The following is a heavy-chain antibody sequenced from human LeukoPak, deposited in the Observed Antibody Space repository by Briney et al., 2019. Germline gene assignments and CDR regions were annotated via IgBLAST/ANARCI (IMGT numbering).Heavy chain of an antibody. CDR1: GYSISSGYY. CDR3: ARDPGTRYFDY. CDR2: IYHSGST. D-gene: IGHD6-13*01. Sequence: PSEALSLTCTVSGYSISSGYYWGWIRQPPGKGLEWIGSIYHSGSTYYNPSLKSRVTISVDTSKNQFSLKLSSVTAADTAVYYCARDPGTRYFDYWGQGTLVTVSS. J-gene: IGHJ4*02. V-gene: IGHV4-38-2*02.